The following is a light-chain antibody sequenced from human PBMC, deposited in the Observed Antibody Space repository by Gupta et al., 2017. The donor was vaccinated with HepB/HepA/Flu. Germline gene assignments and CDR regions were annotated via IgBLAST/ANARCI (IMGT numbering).Light chain of an antibody. CDR1: QGISNS. CDR3: QQYNAYPRT. V-gene: IGKV1-16*02. Sequence: DIQMTQSPSSLSASVGDRVTITCRASQGISNSLAWFQRKPGLAPKSLIYTASSLHTGVPSKFSGSGSGTEFTLTISSLQPEDSATYYCQQYNAYPRTFGQGTRLEMK. CDR2: TAS. J-gene: IGKJ5*01.